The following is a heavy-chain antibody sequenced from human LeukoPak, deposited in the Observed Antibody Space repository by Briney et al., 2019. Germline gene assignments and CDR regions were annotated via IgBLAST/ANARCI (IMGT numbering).Heavy chain of an antibody. J-gene: IGHJ4*02. Sequence: GGSLRLSCAASGFTFSSYAMSWVRQAPGKGPEWVSAISGSGGSTYYADSVKGRFTISRDNSKNTLYLQMNSLRAEDTAVYYCAKLAENDSSGEIDYWGQGTLVTVSS. CDR2: ISGSGGST. D-gene: IGHD3-22*01. CDR1: GFTFSSYA. CDR3: AKLAENDSSGEIDY. V-gene: IGHV3-23*01.